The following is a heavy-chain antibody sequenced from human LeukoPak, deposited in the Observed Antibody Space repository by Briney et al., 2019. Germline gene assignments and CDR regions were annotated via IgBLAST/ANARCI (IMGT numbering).Heavy chain of an antibody. Sequence: GGSLRLSCAASGFTFSSYSMNWVRQAPGKGLEWVSYISSSSSTIYYADSVKGRFTISRDNAKNTLYLQMNSLRAEDTAVYYCAKGRTYYGSGSSDYWGQGTLVTVSS. CDR3: AKGRTYYGSGSSDY. V-gene: IGHV3-48*01. CDR2: ISSSSSTI. CDR1: GFTFSSYS. J-gene: IGHJ4*02. D-gene: IGHD3-10*01.